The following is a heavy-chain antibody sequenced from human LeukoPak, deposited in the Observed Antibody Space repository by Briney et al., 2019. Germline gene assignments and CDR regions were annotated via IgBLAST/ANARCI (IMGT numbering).Heavy chain of an antibody. CDR3: ARSIAGDGPTHNWFGP. D-gene: IGHD6-13*01. CDR1: GGSISSSSYH. J-gene: IGHJ5*02. V-gene: IGHV4-39*01. Sequence: KPSETLSLTCTVSGGSISSSSYHWGWIRQPPGKGLEWVGNIYYSGTIYYNPSLKSRVTISVDTSKNQFSLKLSSVTAADMATYYCARSIAGDGPTHNWFGPWGQGALVTVSS. CDR2: IYYSGTI.